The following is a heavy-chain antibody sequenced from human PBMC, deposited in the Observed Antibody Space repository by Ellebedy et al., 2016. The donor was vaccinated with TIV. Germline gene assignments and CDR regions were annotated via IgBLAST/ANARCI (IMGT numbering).Heavy chain of an antibody. Sequence: ASVKVSXKVSRYTFTGYYMHWVRQAPGQGLEWMGWINPNSGGTNYAQKFQGRVAMTRDTSISTAYMELSRLRSDDTAVYYCAREGDGYSSGWYYFDYWGQGTLVTVSS. J-gene: IGHJ4*02. D-gene: IGHD6-19*01. CDR2: INPNSGGT. CDR3: AREGDGYSSGWYYFDY. CDR1: RYTFTGYY. V-gene: IGHV1-2*02.